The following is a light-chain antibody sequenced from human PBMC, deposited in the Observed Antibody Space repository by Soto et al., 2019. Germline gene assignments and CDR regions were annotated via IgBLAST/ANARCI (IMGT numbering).Light chain of an antibody. CDR1: QSVTNP. CDR3: QHRRT. J-gene: IGKJ3*01. Sequence: EIVLTQSPATLSLSPGERATLSCRATQSVTNPLAWYQQRPGQPPRLLIYETSNRATGVPARFSGSGSGTDFTLSIDNLEPEDSAVYYCQHRRTFGRGTQLDLK. CDR2: ETS. V-gene: IGKV3-11*01.